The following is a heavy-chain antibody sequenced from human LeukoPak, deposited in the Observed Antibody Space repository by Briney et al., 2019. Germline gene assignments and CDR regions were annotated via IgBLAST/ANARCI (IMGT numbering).Heavy chain of an antibody. CDR2: INPNSGGT. V-gene: IGHV1-2*02. D-gene: IGHD3-22*01. CDR1: GYTFTGYY. Sequence: ASVKVSCKASGYTFTGYYMHWARQAPGQGLEWMGWINPNSGGTNYAQKFQGRVTMTRDTSISTAYMELSRLRSDDTAVYYCARDQPQYYDSSGYDVWGQGTLVTVSS. CDR3: ARDQPQYYDSSGYDV. J-gene: IGHJ4*02.